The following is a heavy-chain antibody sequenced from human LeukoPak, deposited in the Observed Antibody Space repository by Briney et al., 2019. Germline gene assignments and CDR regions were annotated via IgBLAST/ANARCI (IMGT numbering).Heavy chain of an antibody. CDR2: INHSGST. CDR3: ARGLRYCSSTSCYTSYYYYGMDV. D-gene: IGHD2-2*02. CDR1: GGSFSGYY. V-gene: IGHV4-34*01. Sequence: SETLSLTCAVYGGSFSGYYWSWIRQPPGKGLEWIGEINHSGSTNYNPSLKSRVTISVDTSKNQLSLKLSSVTAADTAVYYCARGLRYCSSTSCYTSYYYYGMDVWGQGTTVTVSS. J-gene: IGHJ6*02.